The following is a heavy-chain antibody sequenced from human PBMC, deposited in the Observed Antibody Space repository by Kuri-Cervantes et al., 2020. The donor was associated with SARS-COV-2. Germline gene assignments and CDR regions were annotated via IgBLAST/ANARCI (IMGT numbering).Heavy chain of an antibody. D-gene: IGHD3-16*02. Sequence: LSLTCVASGFTFRDYYMSWIRQAPGKGLEWVAVISYDGSNKYYADSVEGRFTISRDNSKNTLYLQMNSLRAEDTAVYYCARSYYDYIWGSYRPEALDYWGQGTLVTVSS. CDR1: GFTFRDYY. J-gene: IGHJ4*02. CDR3: ARSYYDYIWGSYRPEALDY. CDR2: ISYDGSNK. V-gene: IGHV3-30-3*01.